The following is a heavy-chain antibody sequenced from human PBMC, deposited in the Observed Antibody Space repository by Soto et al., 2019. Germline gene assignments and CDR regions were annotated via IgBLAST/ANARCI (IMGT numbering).Heavy chain of an antibody. V-gene: IGHV4-59*08. Sequence: PSETLSLTCTVSGGSISSYYWSWIRQPPGKGLEWIGYIYYSGSTNYNPSLKSRVTISVDTSKNQFSLKLSSVTAADTAVYYCASPPIVGANFGWFDPWGQGTLVTVS. CDR3: ASPPIVGANFGWFDP. J-gene: IGHJ5*02. CDR1: GGSISSYY. CDR2: IYYSGST. D-gene: IGHD1-26*01.